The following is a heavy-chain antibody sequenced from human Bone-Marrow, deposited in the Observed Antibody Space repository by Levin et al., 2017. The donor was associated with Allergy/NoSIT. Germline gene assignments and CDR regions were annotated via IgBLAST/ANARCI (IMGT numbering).Heavy chain of an antibody. CDR2: MSHDGNFK. V-gene: IGHV3-30*04. CDR1: EFTFSRYP. D-gene: IGHD3-16*01. J-gene: IGHJ4*02. CDR3: TRGSGSYPWAVFDH. Sequence: GASVKVSCAASEFTFSRYPMHWVRQAPGKGLEWVAVMSHDGNFKSYADSVRGRFTISRDNSENTLYLQMNSLRLEDTGLYYCTRGSGSYPWAVFDHWGLGTLVTVSS.